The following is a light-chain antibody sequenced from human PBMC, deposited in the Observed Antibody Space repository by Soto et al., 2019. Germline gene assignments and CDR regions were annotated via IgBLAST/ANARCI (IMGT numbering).Light chain of an antibody. CDR2: DVR. CDR1: SSDVGSSNS. Sequence: QSALTQPASVSGSPGQSITISCTETSSDVGSSNSVSWYQQRPGTAPRLIIYDVRHRPSGVSTRFSGSKSGNTASLTISGLQDEDESHYYCASYTSGRTVVFGGGTKLTVL. CDR3: ASYTSGRTVV. J-gene: IGLJ2*01. V-gene: IGLV2-14*01.